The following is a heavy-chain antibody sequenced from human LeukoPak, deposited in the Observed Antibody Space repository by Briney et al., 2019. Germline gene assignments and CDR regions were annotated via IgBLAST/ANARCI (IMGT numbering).Heavy chain of an antibody. CDR3: AKHHCSSTSCYRVFDF. V-gene: IGHV3-23*01. D-gene: IGHD2-2*02. Sequence: GGSLRLSCAASGFTFRSDAMSWVRQAPEKGLEWVSGISGSGGTTYYADSVKGRFTISRDNSKNTLYLQMNSLRAEDTAVYYCAKHHCSSTSCYRVFDFWGQGTLVTVSS. J-gene: IGHJ4*02. CDR1: GFTFRSDA. CDR2: ISGSGGTT.